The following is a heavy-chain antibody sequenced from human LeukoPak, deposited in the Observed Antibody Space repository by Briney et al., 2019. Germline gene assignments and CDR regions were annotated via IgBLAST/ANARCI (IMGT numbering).Heavy chain of an antibody. CDR2: ISYDGSNK. CDR1: GFTFSSYA. Sequence: GGSLRLSCAASGFTFSSYAMHWVRQAPGKGLGWVAVISYDGSNKYYADSVKGRFTISRDNSKNTLYLQMNSLRADDTAVYYCAKGGLVHRFDPWGQGTLVTVSS. J-gene: IGHJ5*02. V-gene: IGHV3-30*04. CDR3: AKGGLVHRFDP.